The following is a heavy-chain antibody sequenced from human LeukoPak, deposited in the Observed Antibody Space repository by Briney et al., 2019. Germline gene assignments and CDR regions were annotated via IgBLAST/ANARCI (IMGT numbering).Heavy chain of an antibody. V-gene: IGHV1-8*03. CDR2: MNPNSGNT. Sequence: ASVKVSCKASGYTFTSYDINWVRQATGQGLEWMGWMNPNSGNTGYAQKFQGRVTITRSTSISTAYMELSSLRSEDTAVYYCARALRLARAYYFDYWGQGTLVTVSS. CDR1: GYTFTSYD. D-gene: IGHD6-19*01. J-gene: IGHJ4*02. CDR3: ARALRLARAYYFDY.